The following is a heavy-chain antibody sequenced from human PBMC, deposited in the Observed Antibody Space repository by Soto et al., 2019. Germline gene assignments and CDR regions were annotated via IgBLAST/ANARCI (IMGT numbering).Heavy chain of an antibody. Sequence: VASVKVSWKPSGYTFTANYIHWVRQAPGQGLDWMGWMSTSSGGTRFAEKFQGRVTLTRDTSISTAYMELTTLTLDDTAVYYCARGFGPSRFAYWGQGTLVTVSS. J-gene: IGHJ4*02. V-gene: IGHV1-2*02. CDR1: GYTFTANY. D-gene: IGHD3-10*01. CDR3: ARGFGPSRFAY. CDR2: MSTSSGGT.